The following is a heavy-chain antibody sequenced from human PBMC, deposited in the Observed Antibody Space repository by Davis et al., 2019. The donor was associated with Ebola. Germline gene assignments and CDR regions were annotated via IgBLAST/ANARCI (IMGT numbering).Heavy chain of an antibody. J-gene: IGHJ3*02. V-gene: IGHV4-59*08. CDR3: ARRAVNYDILTGYSHDAFDI. Sequence: SETLSLTCTVSGGSISSYYWSWIRQPPGKGLEWIGYIYYSGSTHYNPSLKSRVTISVNTSKNQFSLKLSSVTAADTAVYYWARRAVNYDILTGYSHDAFDIWGQGTMVTVSS. CDR1: GGSISSYY. CDR2: IYYSGST. D-gene: IGHD3-9*01.